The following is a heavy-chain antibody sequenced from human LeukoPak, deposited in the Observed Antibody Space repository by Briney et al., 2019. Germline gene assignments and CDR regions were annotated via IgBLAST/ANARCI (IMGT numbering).Heavy chain of an antibody. V-gene: IGHV3-74*01. Sequence: GGSLRLSCAASGFTFSSYWMYWVRQAPGKGLVWVSRINTDGSSLNYADSVKGRFTISRDNAKNTLYLQMNSLGAEDTAVYYCARRINYYDSGGYYYVRYFDYWGQGTLVTVSS. CDR3: ARRINYYDSGGYYYVRYFDY. CDR1: GFTFSSYW. CDR2: INTDGSSL. D-gene: IGHD3-22*01. J-gene: IGHJ4*02.